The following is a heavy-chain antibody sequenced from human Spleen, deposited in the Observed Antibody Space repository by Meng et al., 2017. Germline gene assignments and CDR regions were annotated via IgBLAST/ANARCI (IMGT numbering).Heavy chain of an antibody. CDR1: GFTFNSYA. V-gene: IGHV3-23*01. J-gene: IGHJ4*02. D-gene: IGHD3-22*01. CDR2: ISGSGGST. CDR3: ARGDSSGYYLDY. Sequence: GESLKISCAASGFTFNSYAITWVRQAPGKGLEWVSAISGSGGSTYYADSVKGRFTISRDNSKNTLYLQMNSLRAEDTAVYYCARGDSSGYYLDYWGQGTLVTVSS.